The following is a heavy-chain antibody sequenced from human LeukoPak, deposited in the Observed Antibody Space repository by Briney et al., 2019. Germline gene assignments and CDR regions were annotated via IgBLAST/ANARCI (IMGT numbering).Heavy chain of an antibody. V-gene: IGHV3-23*01. J-gene: IGHJ3*01. CDR2: ISGSAGST. Sequence: GGSLRLSCAASGFNFSNYAMSWVRQAPGKGLEWVSGISGSAGSTYYADSVKGRFSISRDNSKNTVYLQMNRLRAEDTAAYYCAKDLAYRSGWFLGAFDVWGQGTMVTVSS. CDR1: GFNFSNYA. CDR3: AKDLAYRSGWFLGAFDV. D-gene: IGHD6-19*01.